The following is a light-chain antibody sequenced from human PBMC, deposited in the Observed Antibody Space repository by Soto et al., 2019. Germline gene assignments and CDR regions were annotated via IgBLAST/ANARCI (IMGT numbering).Light chain of an antibody. V-gene: IGLV2-11*01. CDR1: SRDVRGYNF. J-gene: IGLJ2*01. CDR2: DVT. Sequence: QSALTQPRSVSGSPGQSITISCTGSSRDVRGYNFVSWYQQHPGEAPKLILYDVTTRPSGVPDRISGSKSGSTAYLTISGLQAEDEADYYCCSYAGSFSRVFGGGTQLTVL. CDR3: CSYAGSFSRV.